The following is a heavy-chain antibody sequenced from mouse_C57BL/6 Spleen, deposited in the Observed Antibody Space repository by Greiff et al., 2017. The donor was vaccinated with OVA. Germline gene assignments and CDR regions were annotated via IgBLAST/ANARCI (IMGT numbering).Heavy chain of an antibody. V-gene: IGHV2-2*01. D-gene: IGHD1-1*01. CDR2: IWSGGST. J-gene: IGHJ4*01. Sequence: QVQLQQSGPGLVQPSQSLSITCTVSGFSLTSYGVHWVRQSPGKGLEWLGVIWSGGSTDYNAAFISRLSISKDNSKSQVFFKMNSLQADDTAIYYCAKFYYYGSSYVAGAMDYWGQGTSVTVSS. CDR1: GFSLTSYG. CDR3: AKFYYYGSSYVAGAMDY.